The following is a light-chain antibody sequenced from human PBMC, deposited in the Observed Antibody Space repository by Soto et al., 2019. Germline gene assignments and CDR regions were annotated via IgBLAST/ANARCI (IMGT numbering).Light chain of an antibody. J-gene: IGKJ1*01. Sequence: AIRMTQSPSSFSASTGDRVSITCRATQDIGTYLAWYQQIPGKAPKLLIYDASTLQTGVPSRFSGSGSGTDSTLTISYLQSEDFGTYYCQQFYNYPRTFGQGTKVDI. CDR3: QQFYNYPRT. CDR2: DAS. CDR1: QDIGTY. V-gene: IGKV1-8*01.